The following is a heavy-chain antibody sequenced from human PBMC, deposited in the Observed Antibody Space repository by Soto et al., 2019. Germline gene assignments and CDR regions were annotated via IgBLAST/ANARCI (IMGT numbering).Heavy chain of an antibody. CDR2: IYYSGST. CDR3: ARGGIDTIFGVVITHAFDI. Sequence: SETLSLTCTVSVGSISSYYWSWLRQPPGKGLEWIGYIYYSGSTNYNPSLKSRVTISVDTSKNQFSLKLSSVTAADTAVYYCARGGIDTIFGVVITHAFDIWGQGTMVTVSS. CDR1: VGSISSYY. J-gene: IGHJ3*02. D-gene: IGHD3-3*01. V-gene: IGHV4-59*08.